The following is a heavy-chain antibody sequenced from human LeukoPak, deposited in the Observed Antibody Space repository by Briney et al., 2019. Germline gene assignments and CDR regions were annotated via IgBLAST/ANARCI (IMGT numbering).Heavy chain of an antibody. V-gene: IGHV3-74*01. CDR1: GFTFSCYL. J-gene: IGHJ4*02. CDR2: INSDGSST. CDR3: AKAGMFYSDSSAYHN. Sequence: GGSLRLSCASSGFTFSCYLMHWVRQAPGKGLVWVSRINSDGSSTSYADSVKGRFTISRDNSKNTLYLQMNSLRAEDTAVYYCAKAGMFYSDSSAYHNWGQGTLVTVSS. D-gene: IGHD3-22*01.